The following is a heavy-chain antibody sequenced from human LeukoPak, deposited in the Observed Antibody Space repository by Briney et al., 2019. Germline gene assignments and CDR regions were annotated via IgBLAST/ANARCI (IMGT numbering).Heavy chain of an antibody. CDR1: GGSFSGYY. V-gene: IGHV4-34*01. D-gene: IGHD3-10*01. Sequence: SETLSLTCAVYGGSFSGYYWSWIRQPPGKGLEWIGEINHSGSTNYNPSLKSRVTVSVDTSKNQFSLKLSSVTAADAAVYYCARTMVRGVTITKRHNWFDPWGQGTLVTVSS. CDR3: ARTMVRGVTITKRHNWFDP. J-gene: IGHJ5*02. CDR2: INHSGST.